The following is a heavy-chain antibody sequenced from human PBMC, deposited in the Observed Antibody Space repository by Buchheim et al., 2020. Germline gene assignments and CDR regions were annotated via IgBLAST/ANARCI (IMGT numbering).Heavy chain of an antibody. D-gene: IGHD3-22*01. CDR3: ARSPNFNYYDSSGYYLYYFDY. CDR2: ISYDGSNK. V-gene: IGHV3-30-3*01. Sequence: QVQLVESGGGVVQPGRSLRLSCAASGFTFSSYAMHWVRQAPGKGLEWVAVISYDGSNKYYADSVKGRFTIARDNSTKTLYLQMNSLRAEDTAVYYCARSPNFNYYDSSGYYLYYFDYWGQGTL. J-gene: IGHJ4*02. CDR1: GFTFSSYA.